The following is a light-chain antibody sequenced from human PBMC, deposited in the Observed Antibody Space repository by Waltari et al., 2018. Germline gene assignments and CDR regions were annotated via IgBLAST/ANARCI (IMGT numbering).Light chain of an antibody. CDR2: GVS. Sequence: DIQMTQSPSSLSASVGDRVTITCRASQTISNHLNWYQHKPGQAPRLLIFGVSSLRGGVPSRFRGSGSETDFTLTISGLQPEDLATYYCQHSDGPSPFGQRTKLEIK. V-gene: IGKV1-39*01. J-gene: IGKJ2*01. CDR1: QTISNH. CDR3: QHSDGPSP.